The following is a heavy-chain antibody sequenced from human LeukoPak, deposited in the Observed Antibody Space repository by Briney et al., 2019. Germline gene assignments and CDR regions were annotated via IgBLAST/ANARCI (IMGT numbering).Heavy chain of an antibody. D-gene: IGHD5-24*01. V-gene: IGHV4-34*01. CDR3: ARGVSPATIYYYYYMDV. J-gene: IGHJ6*03. CDR1: GGSFSGYY. CDR2: INHSGST. Sequence: SETLSLTCAVYGGSFSGYYWSWIRQPPGKGLEWIGEINHSGSTNYNPSLKSRVTISVDTSKNQFSLKLSYVTAADTAVYYCARGVSPATIYYYYYMDVWGKGTTVTVSS.